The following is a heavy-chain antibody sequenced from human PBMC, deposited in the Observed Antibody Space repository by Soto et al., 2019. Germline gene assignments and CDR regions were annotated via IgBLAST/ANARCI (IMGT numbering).Heavy chain of an antibody. D-gene: IGHD3-10*01. CDR3: ARHNYGSGSTYFDY. Sequence: SETLSLTCAVSGGSISSGGYSWSWIRQPPGKGLEWIGYIYHSGSTYYNPSLRSRVTISVDRSKDQFSLKLSSVTAADTAVYYCARHNYGSGSTYFDYWGQGTLVTVSS. CDR1: GGSISSGGYS. J-gene: IGHJ4*02. CDR2: IYHSGST. V-gene: IGHV4-30-2*01.